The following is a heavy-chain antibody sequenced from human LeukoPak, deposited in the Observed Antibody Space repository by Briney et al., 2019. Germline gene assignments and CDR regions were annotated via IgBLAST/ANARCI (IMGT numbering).Heavy chain of an antibody. CDR3: ARGLLLDY. D-gene: IGHD2-15*01. CDR1: GGSFSGYY. Sequence: SETLSLTCAVYGGSFSGYYWSWIRQPPGKGLEWIEEINHSGSTNYNPSLKSRVTISVDTSKNQFSPKLSSVTAADTAVYYCARGLLLDYWGQGTLVTVSS. J-gene: IGHJ4*02. CDR2: INHSGST. V-gene: IGHV4-34*01.